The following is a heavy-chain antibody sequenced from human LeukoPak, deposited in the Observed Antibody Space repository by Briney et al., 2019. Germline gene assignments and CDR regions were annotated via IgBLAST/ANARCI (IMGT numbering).Heavy chain of an antibody. D-gene: IGHD3-3*01. J-gene: IGHJ4*02. CDR3: ARDLGRSGYPTLPDDH. CDR2: INPGGGNT. V-gene: IGHV1-46*01. CDR1: GYTFTGYY. Sequence: VASVKVSCKASGYTFTGYYMHWVRQAPGQGLEWMGIINPGGGNTNYAQKFQGRVTMTRDTSTSTVYMELSSLRSEDTAVYYCARDLGRSGYPTLPDDHWGQGTLVTVSS.